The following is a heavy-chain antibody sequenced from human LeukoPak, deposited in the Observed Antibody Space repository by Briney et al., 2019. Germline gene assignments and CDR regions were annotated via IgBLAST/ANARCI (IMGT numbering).Heavy chain of an antibody. V-gene: IGHV3-23*01. CDR3: AKHGDNVWGSFRFGFDS. Sequence: PGGSLRLSCAASGFTFDDYAMHWVRQAPGKGLEWVSLIIGSGGSIHYADSVRGRFTISRDNFKNTVFLQLSSLRPEDTAVYYCAKHGDNVWGSFRFGFDSWGQGTLVTVSS. CDR1: GFTFDDYA. J-gene: IGHJ4*02. D-gene: IGHD3-16*02. CDR2: IIGSGGSI.